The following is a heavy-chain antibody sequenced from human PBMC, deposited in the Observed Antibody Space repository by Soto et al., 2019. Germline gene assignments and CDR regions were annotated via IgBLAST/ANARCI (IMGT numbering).Heavy chain of an antibody. D-gene: IGHD3-9*01. J-gene: IGHJ4*02. CDR1: GCSISSYY. CDR2: IYTSGST. Sequence: QVQLQESGPGLVKPSETLSLTCTVSGCSISSYYWSWIRQPAGKGLEWIGRIYTSGSTNYNPSLKSRVTMSVDTSKHQFSLKLSSVTAADTAVYYCARDMDDILTGYSYGYDYWGQGTLVHVSS. V-gene: IGHV4-4*07. CDR3: ARDMDDILTGYSYGYDY.